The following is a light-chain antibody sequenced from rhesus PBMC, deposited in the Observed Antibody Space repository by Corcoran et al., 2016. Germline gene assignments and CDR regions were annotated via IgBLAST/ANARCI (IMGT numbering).Light chain of an antibody. CDR1: QSFSSS. J-gene: IGKJ3*01. CDR3: QQYYSDPFT. CDR2: IAS. Sequence: DIQMTQSPSSLSASVGDTVTITCRASQSFSSSLAWYQQKPGKAPKLLIYIASSLQSGVPSRFSGSNSGTDFTLPISSLQPEDIASYYCQQYYSDPFTFGPGTKLDIK. V-gene: IGKV1-46*01.